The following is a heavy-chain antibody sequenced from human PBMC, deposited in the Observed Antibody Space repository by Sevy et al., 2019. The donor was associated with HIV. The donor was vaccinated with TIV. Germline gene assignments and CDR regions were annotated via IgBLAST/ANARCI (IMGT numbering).Heavy chain of an antibody. V-gene: IGHV4-34*01. CDR2: INHSGST. J-gene: IGHJ6*02. CDR3: ARAWIYCSGGSCYPQSKYYYYYGMDV. CDR1: GGSFSGYY. D-gene: IGHD2-15*01. Sequence: SETLSLTCAVYGGSFSGYYWSWIRQPPGKGLEWIGEINHSGSTNYNPSLKSRVTISVDTSKNQFSLKLSSVTAADTAVYYCARAWIYCSGGSCYPQSKYYYYYGMDVWGQGTTVTVSS.